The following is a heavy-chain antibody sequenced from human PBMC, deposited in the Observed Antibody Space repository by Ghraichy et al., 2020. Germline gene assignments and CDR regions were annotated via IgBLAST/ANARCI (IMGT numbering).Heavy chain of an antibody. Sequence: SQTLSLTCAVSGGSISSGGYSWSWIRQPPGKGLEGIGYIYHSGSTYYNPSLKSRVTISVDRSKNQFSLKLSSVTAADTAVYYCARGPNGDYSLPLFDPWGQGTLVTVSS. CDR3: ARGPNGDYSLPLFDP. CDR1: GGSISSGGYS. CDR2: IYHSGST. J-gene: IGHJ5*02. V-gene: IGHV4-30-2*01. D-gene: IGHD4-17*01.